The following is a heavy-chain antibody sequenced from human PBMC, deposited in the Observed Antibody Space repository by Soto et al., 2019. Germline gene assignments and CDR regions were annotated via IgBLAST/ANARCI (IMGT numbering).Heavy chain of an antibody. CDR1: GGSLRGYD. D-gene: IGHD3-10*01. V-gene: IGHV4-34*02. CDR3: ARGGAQAIRGSGTYDFGYGMDV. CDR2: INHGGTT. J-gene: IGHJ6*01. Sequence: QVQLQQWGAGLLKPSETLSLSCAVSGGSLRGYDWNCIRQSPGKGLQWLGEINHGGTTNYNPSLNSRVIISVDTSKIQFTLTLNSVSAADTAVYFCARGGAQAIRGSGTYDFGYGMDVWGQGIAVTVSS.